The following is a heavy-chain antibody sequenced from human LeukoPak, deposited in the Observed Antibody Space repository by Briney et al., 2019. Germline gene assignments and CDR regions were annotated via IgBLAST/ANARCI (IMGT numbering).Heavy chain of an antibody. J-gene: IGHJ4*02. D-gene: IGHD3-9*01. V-gene: IGHV3-21*01. Sequence: GGSLRLSCAASGFTFSSYSMNWVRQAPGKGLEWVSSISSSSSYIYYADSAKGRFTISRDNAKNSLYLQMNSLRAEDTAVYYCARDGGVRYFDWLFNDYWGQGTLVTVSS. CDR1: GFTFSSYS. CDR2: ISSSSSYI. CDR3: ARDGGVRYFDWLFNDY.